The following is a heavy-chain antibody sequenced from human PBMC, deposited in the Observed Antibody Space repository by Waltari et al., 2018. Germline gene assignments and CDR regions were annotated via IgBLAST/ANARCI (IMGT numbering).Heavy chain of an antibody. Sequence: QVQLQESGPGLVKPSETLSLTCAVSGYSISSGYYWGWIRQPPGKGLEWIGSIYHSGSTYYNPSLKSRVTISVDTSKNQFSLKLSSVTAADMAVYYCARQVSGAFDIWGQGTMVTVSS. J-gene: IGHJ3*02. V-gene: IGHV4-38-2*01. CDR3: ARQVSGAFDI. CDR2: IYHSGST. CDR1: GYSISSGYY.